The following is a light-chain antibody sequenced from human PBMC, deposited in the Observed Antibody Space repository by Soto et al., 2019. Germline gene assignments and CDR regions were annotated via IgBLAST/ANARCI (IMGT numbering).Light chain of an antibody. J-gene: IGLJ2*01. CDR2: SNN. CDR3: AAWDDILNGSV. V-gene: IGLV1-44*01. Sequence: QSVLTQPPSASVSPGQRVTISCSGSSSNIGSNTVNWYQQLPGTAPKHLIYSNNERPSGVPDRFSGSKSGTSASLAISGLQSDDEAEYYCAAWDDILNGSVFGGGTKLTVL. CDR1: SSNIGSNT.